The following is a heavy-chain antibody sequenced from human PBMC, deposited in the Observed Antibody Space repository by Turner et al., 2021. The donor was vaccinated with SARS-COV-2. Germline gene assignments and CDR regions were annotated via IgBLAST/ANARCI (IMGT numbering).Heavy chain of an antibody. CDR2: SYSDGST. J-gene: IGHJ4*02. CDR1: GFAVSNNY. Sequence: EVPLVESGGGLVQPGGSLRLSCAASGFAVSNNYMSWVRQAAGKGLEWVSLSYSDGSTYYADSVTGRFTISRDNSKNTLYLQMNSLRAEDTAVYYCATRMTTLPQWGQGTLVTVSS. CDR3: ATRMTTLPQ. D-gene: IGHD4-17*01. V-gene: IGHV3-66*01.